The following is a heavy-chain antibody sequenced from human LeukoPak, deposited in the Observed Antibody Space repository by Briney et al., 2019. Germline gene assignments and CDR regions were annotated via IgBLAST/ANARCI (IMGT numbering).Heavy chain of an antibody. J-gene: IGHJ4*02. Sequence: GGSLRLSCAASGFTFSSYSMNWVRQAPGKGLEWVSSISSSSSYIYYADSVKGRFTISRDNAKNSLYLQMNSLRAEDTAVYYCARKEEKQQLGFDYWGQGTLVTVSS. V-gene: IGHV3-21*01. D-gene: IGHD6-13*01. CDR2: ISSSSSYI. CDR1: GFTFSSYS. CDR3: ARKEEKQQLGFDY.